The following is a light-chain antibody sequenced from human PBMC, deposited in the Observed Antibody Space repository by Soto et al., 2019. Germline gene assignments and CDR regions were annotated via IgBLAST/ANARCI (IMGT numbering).Light chain of an antibody. CDR1: QSILKY. V-gene: IGKV1-8*01. Sequence: QMTQSPSSVSASVGDRITIXXRASQSILKYLAWYQQKPGKAPKLXIYAASTLQSGVPSRFSGSGSGTDFTLTISCLQSEDFATYYCQQYYSYPITFGQGTRLEIK. CDR3: QQYYSYPIT. J-gene: IGKJ5*01. CDR2: AAS.